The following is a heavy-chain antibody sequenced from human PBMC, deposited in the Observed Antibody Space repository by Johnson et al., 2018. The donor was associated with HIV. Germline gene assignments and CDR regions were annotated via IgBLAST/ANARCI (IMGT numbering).Heavy chain of an antibody. D-gene: IGHD6-13*01. J-gene: IGHJ3*02. CDR3: ARGSSSWLHDAFDI. Sequence: MQLVESGGGVVRPGGSLRLSCAASGFTFDDYGMSWVRQAPGKGLEWVSDIHWNGGRTGYADSVKGRFTISRDKAKNSLYLQMKSLRAEDTAVYYCARGSSSWLHDAFDIWGQGTMVTVSS. CDR1: GFTFDDYG. V-gene: IGHV3-20*04. CDR2: IHWNGGRT.